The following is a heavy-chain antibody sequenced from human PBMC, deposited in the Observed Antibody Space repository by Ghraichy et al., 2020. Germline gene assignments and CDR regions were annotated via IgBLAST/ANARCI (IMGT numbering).Heavy chain of an antibody. Sequence: SETLSLTCAVSGGSINSGGYSWSRIRQPPGKGLEWIGFIYHSGSTYYNPSLKSRVTISLDRSNNQFSLKLTSVTAADTSVYFCASYDGSAYGAFQIWGQGTLVTVSS. CDR1: GGSINSGGYS. J-gene: IGHJ3*02. CDR3: ASYDGSAYGAFQI. D-gene: IGHD3-16*01. V-gene: IGHV4-30-2*01. CDR2: IYHSGST.